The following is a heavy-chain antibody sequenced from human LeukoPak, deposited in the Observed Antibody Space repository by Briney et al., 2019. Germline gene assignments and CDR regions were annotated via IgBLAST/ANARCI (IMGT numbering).Heavy chain of an antibody. Sequence: PGGSLTLSCPASGFTVITNDMTWLRQAPGKGLDWVSVLYRDGNTKYANSVQGRFTISRDNSKNTLYLEMNSLSPDDTAVYYCARGVEPLAANTLAYWGQGTLVTVSS. D-gene: IGHD1-14*01. CDR2: LYRDGNT. CDR1: GFTVITND. J-gene: IGHJ4*02. V-gene: IGHV3-53*01. CDR3: ARGVEPLAANTLAY.